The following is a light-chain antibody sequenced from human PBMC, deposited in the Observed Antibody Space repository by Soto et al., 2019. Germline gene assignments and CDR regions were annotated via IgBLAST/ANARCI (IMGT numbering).Light chain of an antibody. CDR3: SSYTSSSTLDV. CDR2: DVS. V-gene: IGLV2-14*01. CDR1: SSDVGGYNY. J-gene: IGLJ1*01. Sequence: QSALTQPASVSGSPGQSITISCTGTSSDVGGYNYVSWYQQHPGKAPKLMIYDVSSRPSGVSNRFSGSKSGNTASLTISGLQAEDEVDYYCSSYTSSSTLDVFGTGTKVTVL.